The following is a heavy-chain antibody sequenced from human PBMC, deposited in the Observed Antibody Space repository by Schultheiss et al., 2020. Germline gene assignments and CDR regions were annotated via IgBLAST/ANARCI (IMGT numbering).Heavy chain of an antibody. Sequence: GESLKISCAASGFTFSSYWMHWVRQAPGKGLVWVSRINSDGSSTSYADSVKGRFVISRDNTKNTLHLQMNSLRDEDTGVYYCLRDCGTASGRAFDIWGQGTMVNVSS. J-gene: IGHJ3*02. CDR1: GFTFSSYW. V-gene: IGHV3-74*01. D-gene: IGHD1-14*01. CDR2: INSDGSST. CDR3: LRDCGTASGRAFDI.